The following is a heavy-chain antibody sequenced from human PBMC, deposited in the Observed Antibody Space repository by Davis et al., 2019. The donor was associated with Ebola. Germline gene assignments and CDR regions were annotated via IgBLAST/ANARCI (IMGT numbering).Heavy chain of an antibody. CDR2: INPNDGRT. Sequence: ASAKVSCKASGYTFTNYYMHWVRQAPGQGLEWMGMINPNDGRTIYAQKFQGSVTATRDTSTTTVYMDLSSLGYEDTALYYCTTPGGQDSGYDVFDIWGQGTMVTVSS. CDR3: TTPGGQDSGYDVFDI. V-gene: IGHV1-46*03. CDR1: GYTFTNYY. D-gene: IGHD5-12*01. J-gene: IGHJ3*02.